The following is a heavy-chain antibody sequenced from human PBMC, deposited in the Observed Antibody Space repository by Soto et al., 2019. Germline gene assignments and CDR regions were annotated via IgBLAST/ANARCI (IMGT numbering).Heavy chain of an antibody. CDR3: ARDGPTVTLSFDY. J-gene: IGHJ4*02. CDR1: GYTFTGYY. CDR2: INPNSGDT. Sequence: ASVKVSCKAAGYTFTGYYMHWVRQAPGQGLEWMGWINPNSGDTNYAQKFQGRVTMTRDTSISTAYMELSSLRSDDTAVYYCARDGPTVTLSFDYWGPGTLVTVSS. D-gene: IGHD4-17*01. V-gene: IGHV1-2*02.